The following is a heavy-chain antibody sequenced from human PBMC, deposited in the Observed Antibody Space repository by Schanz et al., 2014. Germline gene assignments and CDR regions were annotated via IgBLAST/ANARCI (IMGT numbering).Heavy chain of an antibody. D-gene: IGHD3-9*01. CDR3: ARTTNPFNFDSWPYLDY. CDR1: GFTVSSNY. CDR2: IYGGST. Sequence: VQLLESGGGLVQPGGSLTLSCAASGFTVSSNYMSWVRQAPGKGLEWVSFIYGGSTYYTDSVKGRFTISRDNSKNTLYLQMNSLRAEDTAVYYCARTTNPFNFDSWPYLDYWGQGTLVTVSS. V-gene: IGHV3-66*01. J-gene: IGHJ4*02.